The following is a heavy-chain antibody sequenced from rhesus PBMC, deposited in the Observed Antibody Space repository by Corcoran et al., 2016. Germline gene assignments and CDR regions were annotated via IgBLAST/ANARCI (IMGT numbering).Heavy chain of an antibody. Sequence: EVQLVETGGGLVQPGGSLRLSCAASGFTFSSYAMRWVRQAHGKGLEWVGLIRNKANSYTTEYAAAVKGRFTISRDDSKNTLYLQMSSLKTEDTALYYCTTSIAAAGSGYWGQGVLGTVSS. CDR1: GFTFSSYA. D-gene: IGHD6-25*01. CDR3: TTSIAAAGSGY. J-gene: IGHJ4*01. CDR2: IRNKANSYTT. V-gene: IGHV3-13*01.